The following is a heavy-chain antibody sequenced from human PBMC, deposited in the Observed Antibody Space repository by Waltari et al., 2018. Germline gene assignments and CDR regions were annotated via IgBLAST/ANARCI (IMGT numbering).Heavy chain of an antibody. J-gene: IGHJ4*02. CDR3: TRDLYRGSDH. CDR2: SDENGISI. V-gene: IGHV3-74*01. D-gene: IGHD3-10*01. Sequence: EVQLVESGGGLVQPGGSLRLSCAASGFSFSAYWMHWVRQSPGKGRECVARSDENGISITDVDSVQGRFTTSRDNAKNTLYLQMNSLRAEDSAVYYCTRDLYRGSDHWGRGTLVSVSS. CDR1: GFSFSAYW.